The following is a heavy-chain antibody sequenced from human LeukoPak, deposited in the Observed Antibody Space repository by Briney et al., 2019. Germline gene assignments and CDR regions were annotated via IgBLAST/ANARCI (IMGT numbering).Heavy chain of an antibody. V-gene: IGHV4-38-2*02. CDR3: ARVSWPGRESRFDP. CDR2: INHSGST. CDR1: GYSISSGYY. Sequence: SETLSLTCTVSGYSISSGYYWGWIRQPPGKGLEWIGEINHSGSTNYNPSLKSRVTISVDTSKNQFSLKLSSVTAADTAVYYCARVSWPGRESRFDPWGQGTLVTVSS. J-gene: IGHJ5*02.